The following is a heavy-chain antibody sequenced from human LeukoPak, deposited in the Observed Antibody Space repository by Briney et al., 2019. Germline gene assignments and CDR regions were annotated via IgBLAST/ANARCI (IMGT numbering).Heavy chain of an antibody. CDR1: GYSFTSYW. Sequence: GESLKISCKGSGYSFTSYWIGWVRQMAGKGLEWMGIIYPGDSDTRYSPSFQGQVTISADKSISTAYLQWSSLKASDTAMYYCARVRGDIVATIGFDYWGQGTLVTVSS. J-gene: IGHJ4*02. CDR3: ARVRGDIVATIGFDY. CDR2: IYPGDSDT. V-gene: IGHV5-51*01. D-gene: IGHD5-12*01.